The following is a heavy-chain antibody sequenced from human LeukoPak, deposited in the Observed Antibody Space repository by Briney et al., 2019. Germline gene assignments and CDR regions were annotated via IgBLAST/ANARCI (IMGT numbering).Heavy chain of an antibody. D-gene: IGHD4-23*01. CDR3: ARIDLVTGLDY. Sequence: GALKPSCAASGFTLHNYLMHLVRQAPRKGLVWVSRINSDGSSTSYADSVKGRFTISRDNAKNTLYLQMNSLRAEDTAVYYCARIDLVTGLDYWGQGTLVTVSS. V-gene: IGHV3-74*01. J-gene: IGHJ4*02. CDR1: GFTLHNYL. CDR2: INSDGSST.